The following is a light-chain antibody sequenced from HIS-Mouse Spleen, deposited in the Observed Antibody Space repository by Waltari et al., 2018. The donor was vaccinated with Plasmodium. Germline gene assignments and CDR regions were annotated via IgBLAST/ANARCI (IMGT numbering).Light chain of an antibody. Sequence: SYELTQPPSVSVSPGQTARITCSGDALPKKYAYWYQQKSGQAPVRVLHEGSKRPSGTPGGFSGSSSGTMATLTIGGCQVEDEADYYCYSTDSSGNHRVFGGGTKLTVL. J-gene: IGLJ3*02. CDR3: YSTDSSGNHRV. CDR1: ALPKKY. CDR2: EGS. V-gene: IGLV3-10*01.